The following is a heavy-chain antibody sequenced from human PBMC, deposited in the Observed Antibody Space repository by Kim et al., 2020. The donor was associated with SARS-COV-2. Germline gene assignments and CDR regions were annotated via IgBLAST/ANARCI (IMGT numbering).Heavy chain of an antibody. V-gene: IGHV5-51*01. J-gene: IGHJ4*02. CDR3: ARVREYQLLYWDY. D-gene: IGHD2-2*02. Sequence: YSPSCQGQVTISADKSISTAYLQWSRLKASDTAMYYCARVREYQLLYWDYWGQGTLVTVSS.